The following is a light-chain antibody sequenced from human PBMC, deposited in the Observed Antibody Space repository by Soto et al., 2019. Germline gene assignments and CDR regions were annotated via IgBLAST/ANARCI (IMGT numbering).Light chain of an antibody. CDR2: GAS. Sequence: EIVLTQSPGTLSLSPGERATLSCRASQSVSSSYLAWYQQKPGQAPRLLIYGASSRATGIPDRFSGSGSGTDFTLTIRRPEPEDFAVYYCQQYGSSPPITFGQGTRREIK. V-gene: IGKV3-20*01. CDR1: QSVSSSY. CDR3: QQYGSSPPIT. J-gene: IGKJ5*01.